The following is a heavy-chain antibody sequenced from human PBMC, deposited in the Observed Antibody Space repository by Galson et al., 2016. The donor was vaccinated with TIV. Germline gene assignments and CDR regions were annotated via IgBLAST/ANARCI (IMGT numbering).Heavy chain of an antibody. V-gene: IGHV2-5*02. D-gene: IGHD5-24*01. Sequence: PALVKPTQTLTLTCSFSGFSLTTSGVGVGWIRQPPRKALEWLGFIYWDDRKLYSPSLKNRLTITRDTSKNQVVLTMTNMDPVDTATYYCAHRGYGHNKIFDYWGQGTLVTVSS. CDR1: GFSLTTSGVG. CDR3: AHRGYGHNKIFDY. CDR2: IYWDDRK. J-gene: IGHJ4*02.